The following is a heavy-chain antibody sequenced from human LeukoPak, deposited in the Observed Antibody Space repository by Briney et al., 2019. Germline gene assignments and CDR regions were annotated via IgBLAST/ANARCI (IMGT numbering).Heavy chain of an antibody. V-gene: IGHV3-21*01. CDR3: ARDHPGYDYSIHLFDS. D-gene: IGHD1-1*01. CDR2: VSGTGSFI. J-gene: IGHJ4*02. Sequence: PGGSLRLSCATSGFTFTSYSMSWVRQAPGKGLEWVSSVSGTGSFIYYAGSVKGRFTISRDNAENSVSLQMDSLRAEDTAVYYCARDHPGYDYSIHLFDSWGQGTLVTVSS. CDR1: GFTFTSYS.